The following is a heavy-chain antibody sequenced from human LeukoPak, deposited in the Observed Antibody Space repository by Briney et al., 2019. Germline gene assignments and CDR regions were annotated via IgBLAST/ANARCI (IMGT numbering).Heavy chain of an antibody. CDR3: ASGYWNKFPGSLGSTYYYYYYMDV. D-gene: IGHD1/OR15-1a*01. Sequence: SVKLSCKASGAAFSSYAFSWVRQAPGPGLGLMGTILPIFSTANYAQKFQGRVTITTDESTSTAYMELSSLRSEDTAVYYCASGYWNKFPGSLGSTYYYYYYMDVWGKGTTVTVSS. V-gene: IGHV1-69*05. CDR2: ILPIFSTA. CDR1: GAAFSSYA. J-gene: IGHJ6*03.